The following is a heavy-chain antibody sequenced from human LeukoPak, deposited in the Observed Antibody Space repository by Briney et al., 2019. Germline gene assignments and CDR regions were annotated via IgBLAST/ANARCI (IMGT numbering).Heavy chain of an antibody. Sequence: GGSLRLSCAASGFTLSDYYMSWIRQAPGKGLEWVSYISSSSTTIYYADSVKGRFTISRDNAKNSLYLQMNSLRAEDTALYYCARDRCSGGRCYSLSVGHMDVWGKGTTVTVSS. D-gene: IGHD2-15*01. V-gene: IGHV3-11*04. J-gene: IGHJ6*03. CDR1: GFTLSDYY. CDR2: ISSSSTTI. CDR3: ARDRCSGGRCYSLSVGHMDV.